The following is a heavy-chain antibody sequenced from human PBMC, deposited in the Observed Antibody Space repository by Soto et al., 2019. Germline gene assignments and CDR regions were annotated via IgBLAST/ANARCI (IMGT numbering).Heavy chain of an antibody. Sequence: GGTRRLSCGPCGIRLSSFWMSWDRQAPGQRLVWVANINQDRSQEYYVDTVRCRFTISRDNARKLLYLEMNSLRAEDTAIYFCTRDGGYCSSGDCFTDAFDIRGQGTMVTVSS. CDR3: TRDGGYCSSGDCFTDAFDI. CDR2: INQDRSQE. D-gene: IGHD2-2*01. CDR1: GIRLSSFW. V-gene: IGHV3-7*03. J-gene: IGHJ3*02.